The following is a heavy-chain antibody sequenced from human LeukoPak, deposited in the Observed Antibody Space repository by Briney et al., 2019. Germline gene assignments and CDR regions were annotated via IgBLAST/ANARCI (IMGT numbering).Heavy chain of an antibody. CDR1: GGSFSGYY. V-gene: IGHV4-34*01. CDR3: ARKRGYSGYDP. D-gene: IGHD5-12*01. Sequence: SETLSLTCAVYGGSFSGYYWSWIRQPPGKGLEWIGEINRSGSTNYNPSLKSRVTISVDTSKNQFSLKLSSVTAADTAVYYCARKRGYSGYDPWGQGTLVTVSS. CDR2: INRSGST. J-gene: IGHJ5*02.